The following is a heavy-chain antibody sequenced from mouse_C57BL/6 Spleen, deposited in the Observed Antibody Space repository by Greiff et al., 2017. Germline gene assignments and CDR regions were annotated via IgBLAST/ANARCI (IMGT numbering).Heavy chain of an antibody. CDR3: ARADGYHYAMDY. J-gene: IGHJ4*01. V-gene: IGHV5-16*01. CDR2: INYDGSST. D-gene: IGHD2-3*01. CDR1: GFTFSDYY. Sequence: EVKLEESEGGLVQPGSSMKLSCTASGFTFSDYYMAWVRQVPEKGLEWVANINYDGSSTYYLDSLKSRFIISRDNAKNILYLQMSSLKSEDTATYYCARADGYHYAMDYWGQGTSVTVSS.